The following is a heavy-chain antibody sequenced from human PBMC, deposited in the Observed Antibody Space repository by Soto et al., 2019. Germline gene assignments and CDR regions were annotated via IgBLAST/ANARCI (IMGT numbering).Heavy chain of an antibody. D-gene: IGHD3-3*01. J-gene: IGHJ4*02. CDR2: IWYDGSNK. CDR1: GYTFTSYY. V-gene: IGHV3-33*01. Sequence: SCKASGYTFTSYYMHWVRQAPGKGLEWVAVIWYDGSNKYYADSVKGRFTISRDNSKNTLYLQMNSLRAEDTAVYYCARVSPDYDFWSGPYQGTFDYWGQGTLVTVSS. CDR3: ARVSPDYDFWSGPYQGTFDY.